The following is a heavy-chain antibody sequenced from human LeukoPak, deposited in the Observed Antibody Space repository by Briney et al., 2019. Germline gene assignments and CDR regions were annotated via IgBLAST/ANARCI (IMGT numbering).Heavy chain of an antibody. CDR2: IYHSGST. J-gene: IGHJ4*02. CDR3: ARLGFYGDPLDY. D-gene: IGHD4-17*01. CDR1: GYSISSGYY. V-gene: IGHV4-38-2*02. Sequence: PSETLSLTCTVSGYSISSGYYWGWIRQPPGKGLEWIGSIYHSGSTYYNPSLKSRVTISVDTSKNQFSLKLSSVTAADTAVYYCARLGFYGDPLDYWGQGTLVTVSS.